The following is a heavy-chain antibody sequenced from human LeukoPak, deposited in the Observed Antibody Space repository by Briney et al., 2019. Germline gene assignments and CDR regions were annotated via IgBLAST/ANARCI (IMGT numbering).Heavy chain of an antibody. CDR3: ARAWGVTSYYNVRDAFDI. J-gene: IGHJ3*02. D-gene: IGHD3-10*01. V-gene: IGHV4-59*01. CDR2: IYYSGST. Sequence: SETLSLTCTVSGGSISSYYWSWIRQPPGKGLEWIGYIYYSGSTNYNPSLKSRVTISVDTSKNQFSLKLSSVTAADTAVYYCARAWGVTSYYNVRDAFDIWGQGTMVTVSS. CDR1: GGSISSYY.